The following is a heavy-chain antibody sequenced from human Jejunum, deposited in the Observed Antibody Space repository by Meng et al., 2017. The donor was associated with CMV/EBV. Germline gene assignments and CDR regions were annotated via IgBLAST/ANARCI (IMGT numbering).Heavy chain of an antibody. CDR1: GFIFTNAW. Sequence: CAASGFIFTNAWMNWVRQAPGKGLEWVGRIKSKADGGTAEYPAAVNGRFTISRDDSKNTLFLQMNSLRTEDTTVYYCTWDYYGSFAGWGQGTLVTVSS. CDR2: IKSKADGGTA. J-gene: IGHJ4*02. V-gene: IGHV3-15*07. CDR3: TWDYYGSFAG. D-gene: IGHD3-10*01.